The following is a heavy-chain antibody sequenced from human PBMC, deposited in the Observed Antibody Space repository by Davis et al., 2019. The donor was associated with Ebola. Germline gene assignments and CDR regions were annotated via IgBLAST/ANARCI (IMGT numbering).Heavy chain of an antibody. D-gene: IGHD6-19*01. V-gene: IGHV4-61*01. Sequence: SETLSLTCTVSGCSFSSCSYYWSWIRQPPGKRLEWIGYIYYSGSTNYNPSLKSRVTISVDTSKNQFSLKLSSVTAADTAVYYCARGGAVAGPWSQGTLVTV. J-gene: IGHJ5*02. CDR2: IYYSGST. CDR1: GCSFSSCSYY. CDR3: ARGGAVAGP.